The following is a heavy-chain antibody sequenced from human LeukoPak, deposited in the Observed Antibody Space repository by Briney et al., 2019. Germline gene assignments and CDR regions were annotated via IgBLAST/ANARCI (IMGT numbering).Heavy chain of an antibody. Sequence: SVKVSCKTSGGTVTTYAISWVRQAPGQGLEWMGGIIPILDTPDHAQRFQGRVTITADRSTGTVYLELSSLRSEDTAVYYCARSHSSSSGHDAFNIWGQGTLVTVSS. CDR1: GGTVTTYA. J-gene: IGHJ3*02. CDR3: ARSHSSSSGHDAFNI. CDR2: IIPILDTP. D-gene: IGHD6-6*01. V-gene: IGHV1-69*10.